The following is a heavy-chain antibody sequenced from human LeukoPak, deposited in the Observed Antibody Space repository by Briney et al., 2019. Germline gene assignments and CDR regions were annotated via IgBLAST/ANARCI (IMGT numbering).Heavy chain of an antibody. V-gene: IGHV3-48*02. D-gene: IGHD3-22*01. CDR2: ISRSSRTI. CDR1: GFTFSTYS. CDR3: ARDLYYDSSGYFVPFGY. J-gene: IGHJ4*02. Sequence: GGSLRLSCAASGFTFSTYSMNWVRQAPGKGLESVSYISRSSRTIYYADSVKDRFTISRDNAKNSLFLQMNSLRDEDTAVYYCARDLYYDSSGYFVPFGYWGQGTLVTVSS.